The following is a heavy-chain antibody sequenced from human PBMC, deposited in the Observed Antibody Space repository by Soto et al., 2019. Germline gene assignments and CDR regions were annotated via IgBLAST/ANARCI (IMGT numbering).Heavy chain of an antibody. CDR1: GFTFSSYA. CDR3: AKAPSSSWWPFDY. CDR2: ISDSGGST. V-gene: IGHV3-23*01. Sequence: EVQLLESGGGLVQPGGSLRLSCAASGFTFSSYAMSWVRQAPGKGPEWVSDISDSGGSTYYADSVKGRFTISRDNSKNTLYLQLNSLRAEDAAVYYCAKAPSSSWWPFDYWGQGTLVTVSS. J-gene: IGHJ4*02. D-gene: IGHD6-13*01.